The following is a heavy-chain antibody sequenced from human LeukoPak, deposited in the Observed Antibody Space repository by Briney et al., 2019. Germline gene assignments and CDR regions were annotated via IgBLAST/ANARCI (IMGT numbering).Heavy chain of an antibody. V-gene: IGHV1-18*01. CDR1: GYTFTNYG. Sequence: GASVKVSCKASGYTFTNYGITWVRQAPGQGLEWMGWISASNGDTHYSEKFQDRITVTTDTSTSTAYMELRSLVSDDTAVYYCARESKVRGVSFDYWGQGTLVTVSS. CDR2: ISASNGDT. J-gene: IGHJ4*02. D-gene: IGHD3-10*01. CDR3: ARESKVRGVSFDY.